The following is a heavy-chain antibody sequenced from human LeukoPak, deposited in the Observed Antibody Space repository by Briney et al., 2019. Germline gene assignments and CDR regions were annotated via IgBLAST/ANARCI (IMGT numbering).Heavy chain of an antibody. Sequence: ASVKVSCKASGYTFTGYYMHWVRQAPGQGLEWMGWINPNSGGTNYAQKFQGRVTMTRDTSISTAYMELSRLRSDDTAVYYCAREDHYGSGSYYNSLTPVYWFDPWGQGTLVTVSS. V-gene: IGHV1-2*02. CDR1: GYTFTGYY. CDR2: INPNSGGT. J-gene: IGHJ5*02. D-gene: IGHD3-10*01. CDR3: AREDHYGSGSYYNSLTPVYWFDP.